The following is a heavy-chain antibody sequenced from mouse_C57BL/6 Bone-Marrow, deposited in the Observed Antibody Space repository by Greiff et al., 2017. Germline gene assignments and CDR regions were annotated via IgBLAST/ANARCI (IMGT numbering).Heavy chain of an antibody. J-gene: IGHJ3*01. Sequence: EVKLVESGGGLVKPGGSLKLSCAASGFTFSSYAMSWVRQTPEKRLEWVATISDGGSYTYYPDTVKGRFTFSRDNDYNKLYLQMSHLKSEDTAMYYCARANYYYSSGFAYWGQGTLVTVSA. D-gene: IGHD1-1*01. CDR3: ARANYYYSSGFAY. CDR1: GFTFSSYA. V-gene: IGHV5-4*03. CDR2: ISDGGSYT.